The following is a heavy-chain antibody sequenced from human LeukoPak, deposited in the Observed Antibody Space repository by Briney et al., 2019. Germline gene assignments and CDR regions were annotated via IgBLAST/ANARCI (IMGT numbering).Heavy chain of an antibody. CDR1: GFTFSNHW. Sequence: GGSLRLSCAASGFTFSNHWMHWVRQTPEKGLVWVSNISPDGSRTDYADSVKGRFTISRDNSKNTLYLQMNSLRAEDTAVYYCARDPSIVGATFLDYWGQGTLVTVSS. D-gene: IGHD1-26*01. CDR2: ISPDGSRT. CDR3: ARDPSIVGATFLDY. V-gene: IGHV3-74*01. J-gene: IGHJ4*02.